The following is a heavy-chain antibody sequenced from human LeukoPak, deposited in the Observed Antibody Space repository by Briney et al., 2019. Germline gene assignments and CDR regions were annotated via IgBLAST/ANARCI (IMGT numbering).Heavy chain of an antibody. J-gene: IGHJ4*02. D-gene: IGHD5-18*01. Sequence: SETLSLTCTVSGGSITTSSYYWGWIRQPPGKGLEWIGSIYYSKNTYYNPSLKSRVTISADTSKNQFSLTLGSVSATDTAVYYCVSPRGFSYGYFDYWGQGTLVTVSS. V-gene: IGHV4-39*01. CDR2: IYYSKNT. CDR3: VSPRGFSYGYFDY. CDR1: GGSITTSSYY.